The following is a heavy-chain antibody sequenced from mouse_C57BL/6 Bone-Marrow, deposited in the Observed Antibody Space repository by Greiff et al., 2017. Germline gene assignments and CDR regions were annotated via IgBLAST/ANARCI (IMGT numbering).Heavy chain of an antibody. CDR3: ARFCYDYDEGTWFAY. Sequence: QVQLQQSGAELMKPGASVKLSCKATGYTFTGYWIEWVKQRPGHGLEWIGEILPGSGSTNYNEKFKGKATFTADTSSNTAYMQLSSLTTEDAAIYYCARFCYDYDEGTWFAYWGQGTLVTVSA. D-gene: IGHD2-4*01. CDR1: GYTFTGYW. J-gene: IGHJ3*01. CDR2: ILPGSGST. V-gene: IGHV1-9*01.